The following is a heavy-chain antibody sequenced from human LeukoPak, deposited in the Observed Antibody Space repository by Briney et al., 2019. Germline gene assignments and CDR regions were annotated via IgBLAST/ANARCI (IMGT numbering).Heavy chain of an antibody. CDR2: ISSNGGST. V-gene: IGHV3-64*04. CDR3: ARDYGDYRTGDAFDI. Sequence: PGGSLRLSCSASGFTFSSYAMHWVRQAPGKGLEYVSAISSNGGSTYYADSVKGRFTISRDNSKNTLYLQMNSLRAEDTAVYYCARDYGDYRTGDAFDIWGQGTMVTVSS. D-gene: IGHD4-17*01. CDR1: GFTFSSYA. J-gene: IGHJ3*02.